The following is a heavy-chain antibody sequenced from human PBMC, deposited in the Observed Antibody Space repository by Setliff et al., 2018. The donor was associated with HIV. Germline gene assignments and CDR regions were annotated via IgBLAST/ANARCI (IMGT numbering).Heavy chain of an antibody. V-gene: IGHV2-26*01. CDR1: GFSLSNTRMG. J-gene: IGHJ4*01. CDR3: ARGLRYFDWLSPTYFDY. D-gene: IGHD3-9*01. Sequence: SGPTLVNPPETLTLTCSVSGFSLSNTRMGVSWIRQPPGKALEWLAHIFSNDEKSYSISLKSRLTISQDTSKSQLVLTMTNMDPVDTATYYCARGLRYFDWLSPTYFDYWGHGTLVTVSS. CDR2: IFSNDEK.